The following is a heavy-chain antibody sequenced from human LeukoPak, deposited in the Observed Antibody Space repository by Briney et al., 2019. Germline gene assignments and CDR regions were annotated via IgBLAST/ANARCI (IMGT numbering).Heavy chain of an antibody. J-gene: IGHJ4*02. CDR2: IKEDGSET. Sequence: GGSLRLSCAASGFTFKKYWMNWVRQVPGKGLECLANIKEDGSETYYADSVKGRFTISRDNPKNLLFLQINSLRVEDTAVYYCARLHYDVLTGPFDYWGQGTLVTVSS. CDR1: GFTFKKYW. V-gene: IGHV3-7*01. D-gene: IGHD3-9*01. CDR3: ARLHYDVLTGPFDY.